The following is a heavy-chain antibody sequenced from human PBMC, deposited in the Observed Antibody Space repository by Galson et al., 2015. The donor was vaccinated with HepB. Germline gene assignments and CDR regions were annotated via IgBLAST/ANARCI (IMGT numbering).Heavy chain of an antibody. CDR3: ARDKAMVTDYFDY. V-gene: IGHV3-48*01. CDR2: ITASSTSI. Sequence: SLRLSCAASGFTFRNYHMNWVRQAPGKGLEWISYITASSTSIYYADSVKGRFTISRDNAKNSLYLQMDSLRAEDTALYYCARDKAMVTDYFDYWGQGTLVTVSS. J-gene: IGHJ4*02. D-gene: IGHD4/OR15-4a*01. CDR1: GFTFRNYH.